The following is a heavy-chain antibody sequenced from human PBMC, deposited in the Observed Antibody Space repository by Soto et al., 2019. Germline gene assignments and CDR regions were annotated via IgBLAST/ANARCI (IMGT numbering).Heavy chain of an antibody. CDR2: INAGNRNT. CDR3: ASSYYYDSSGYHVDAFYI. CDR1: GYTFTSYA. J-gene: IGHJ3*02. V-gene: IGHV1-3*01. D-gene: IGHD3-22*01. Sequence: ASVKLSCKASGYTFTSYAMHWARQAPGQRLEWLGWINAGNRNTKYSQQCQGRVTITRDTSGSTAYRELSRLRFEDTAVYYCASSYYYDSSGYHVDAFYILGQGTMVTVSS.